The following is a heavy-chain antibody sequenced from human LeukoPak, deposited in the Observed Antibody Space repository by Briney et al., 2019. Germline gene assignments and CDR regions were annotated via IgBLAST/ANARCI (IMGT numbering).Heavy chain of an antibody. D-gene: IGHD3-22*01. J-gene: IGHJ4*02. CDR3: AKDRFYYDSSGYPYYFDY. Sequence: GESLRLSCAAAGFTFSGYSMNWVRQAPGKGLEWVSYISVDFSPLYYRDSVKGRFTITRDNSKTTLYLQMNSLRAEDTAVYYCAKDRFYYDSSGYPYYFDYWGQGTLVTVSS. CDR1: GFTFSGYS. CDR2: ISVDFSPL. V-gene: IGHV3-48*01.